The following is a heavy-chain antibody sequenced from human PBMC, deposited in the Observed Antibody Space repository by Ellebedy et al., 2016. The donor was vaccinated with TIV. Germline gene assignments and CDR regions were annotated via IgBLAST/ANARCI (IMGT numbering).Heavy chain of an antibody. V-gene: IGHV4-34*01. J-gene: IGHJ4*02. CDR3: ARGTGGGNFDL. Sequence: SETLSLTXAVYGGSFSGYYWSWIRQPPGKGLEWIGEINHGGSINYNPSLKSRVTISVDTSRNQFSLKLTSVTAADMAVFYCARGTGGGNFDLWGQGTLVTVSS. CDR1: GGSFSGYY. CDR2: INHGGSI. D-gene: IGHD3-9*01.